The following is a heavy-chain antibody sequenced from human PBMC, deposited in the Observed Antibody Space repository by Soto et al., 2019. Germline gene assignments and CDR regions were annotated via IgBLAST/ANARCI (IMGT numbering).Heavy chain of an antibody. CDR1: GYTLTELS. CDR3: AMLGDIVVVPEADY. CDR2: FDPEDGET. D-gene: IGHD2-2*01. J-gene: IGHJ4*02. V-gene: IGHV1-24*01. Sequence: ASVKVSCKVSGYTLTELSMHWVRQAPGKGLEWMGGFDPEDGETIYAQKFQGRVTMTEDTSTDTAYMELSSLRSEDTAVYYCAMLGDIVVVPEADYWGQGTLVTVSS.